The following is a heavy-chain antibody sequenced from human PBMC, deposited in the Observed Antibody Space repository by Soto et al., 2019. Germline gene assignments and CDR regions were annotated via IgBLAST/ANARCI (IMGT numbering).Heavy chain of an antibody. D-gene: IGHD6-19*01. CDR2: IYPGASDT. Sequence: PGASLKISCKGSGYTFTDYWIGWVRQLPGKGLEWMGIIYPGASDTRYSPSFQGQVTITADKSTSTAYLQWSGLKASDTAIYYCARRLSTGWFFDFWGQGTLVTVSS. V-gene: IGHV5-51*01. CDR1: GYTFTDYW. CDR3: ARRLSTGWFFDF. J-gene: IGHJ4*02.